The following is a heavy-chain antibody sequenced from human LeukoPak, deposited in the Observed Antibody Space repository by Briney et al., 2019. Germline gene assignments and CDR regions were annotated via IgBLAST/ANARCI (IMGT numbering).Heavy chain of an antibody. CDR2: IYYSGST. CDR3: ARDRYYDILTGQLAGAFDI. J-gene: IGHJ3*02. CDR1: GGSISSSSYY. V-gene: IGHV4-39*07. D-gene: IGHD3-9*01. Sequence: SETLSLTCTVSGGSISSSSYYWGWIRQPPGKGLEWIGSIYYSGSTYYNPSLKSRVTISVDTSKNQFSLKLSSVTAADTAVYYCARDRYYDILTGQLAGAFDIWGQGTMVTVSS.